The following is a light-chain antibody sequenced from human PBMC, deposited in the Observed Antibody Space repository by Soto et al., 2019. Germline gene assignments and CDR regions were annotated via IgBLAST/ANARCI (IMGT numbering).Light chain of an antibody. CDR3: QQRSKWPRA. Sequence: EIVLTQSPDTLSLSPGDRATLSCRASQSVDNYLDWYQQRPGQAPRLLIYDASTRATGIPARFTGSGSGTDFSLTISSLEPEDFAVYYCQQRSKWPRAFGGGTKVEIK. V-gene: IGKV3-11*01. J-gene: IGKJ4*01. CDR1: QSVDNY. CDR2: DAS.